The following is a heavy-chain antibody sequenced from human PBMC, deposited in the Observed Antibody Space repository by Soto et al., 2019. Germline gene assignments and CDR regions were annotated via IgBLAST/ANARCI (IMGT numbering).Heavy chain of an antibody. CDR2: IYPGDSDT. Sequence: GESLKISCKGSGYSFTSYWICWVRQMPGKGLEWMGIIYPGDSDTRYSPSFQGQVTISADKSISTAYLQWSSLKASDTAMYYCARQSKYSSSWYGYYYYGMDVWGQGTTVTVSS. V-gene: IGHV5-51*01. CDR1: GYSFTSYW. D-gene: IGHD6-13*01. CDR3: ARQSKYSSSWYGYYYYGMDV. J-gene: IGHJ6*02.